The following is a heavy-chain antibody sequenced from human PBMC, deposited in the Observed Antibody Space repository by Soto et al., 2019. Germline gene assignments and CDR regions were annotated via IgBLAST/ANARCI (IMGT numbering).Heavy chain of an antibody. J-gene: IGHJ4*02. CDR3: ARQIYDSDTGPNFQYYFDS. CDR1: GYSFAGYW. V-gene: IGHV5-10-1*01. CDR2: IDPSDSQT. Sequence: GESLKISCKGSGYSFAGYWITWVRQKPGKGLEWMGRIDPSDSQTYYSPSFRGHVTISVTKSITTVFLQWSSLRASDTAMYYCARQIYDSDTGPNFQYYFDSWAQGTPVTVSS. D-gene: IGHD3-22*01.